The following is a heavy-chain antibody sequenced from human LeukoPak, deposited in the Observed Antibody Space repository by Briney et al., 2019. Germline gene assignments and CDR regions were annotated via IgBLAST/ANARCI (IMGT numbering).Heavy chain of an antibody. CDR2: ISSSSTTI. Sequence: GGSLRLSCAASGFTFSSNTMNCVRQAPGRGLEWVSYISSSSTTIYYADSVKGRFTISRDNAKNSLYLQMNSLTDEDTAVYYCARGGSGWSNWFDPWGQGTLVTVSS. CDR3: ARGGSGWSNWFDP. V-gene: IGHV3-48*02. J-gene: IGHJ5*02. D-gene: IGHD6-19*01. CDR1: GFTFSSNT.